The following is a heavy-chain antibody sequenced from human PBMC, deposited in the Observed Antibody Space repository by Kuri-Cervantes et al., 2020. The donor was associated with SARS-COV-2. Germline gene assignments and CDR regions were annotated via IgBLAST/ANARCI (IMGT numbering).Heavy chain of an antibody. Sequence: GESLKISCAASGFTVSSNYMSWVRQAPGKGLEWVSVIYSGGSTYYADSVKGRLTISRDNAKNSLYLQMNSLRAEDTAVYYCARASIFGVVMVLGFDYWGQGTLVTVSS. CDR2: IYSGGST. J-gene: IGHJ4*02. CDR1: GFTVSSNY. D-gene: IGHD3-3*01. CDR3: ARASIFGVVMVLGFDY. V-gene: IGHV3-53*01.